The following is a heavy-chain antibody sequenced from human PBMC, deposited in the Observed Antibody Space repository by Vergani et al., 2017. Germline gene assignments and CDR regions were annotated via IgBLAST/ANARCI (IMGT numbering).Heavy chain of an antibody. Sequence: QVQLVESGGGVVQPGRSLRLSCAASGFTFSSYGMHWVRQAPGKGLEWVAVISYDGSNKYYADSVKGRFTISRDNSKNTLYLQMNSLRAEDTAVYYCARGNTIQLWLLGYWGQGTLVTVSS. V-gene: IGHV3-30*03. CDR2: ISYDGSNK. D-gene: IGHD5-18*01. CDR3: ARGNTIQLWLLGY. CDR1: GFTFSSYG. J-gene: IGHJ4*02.